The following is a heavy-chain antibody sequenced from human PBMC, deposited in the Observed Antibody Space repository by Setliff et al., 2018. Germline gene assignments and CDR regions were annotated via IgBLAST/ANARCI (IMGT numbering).Heavy chain of an antibody. CDR2: IHYEGGTA. CDR3: AKSPHDFWSGRVFFDY. D-gene: IGHD3-3*01. V-gene: IGHV3-30*02. J-gene: IGHJ4*01. CDR1: GFVFSSYG. Sequence: GGSLRLSCGASGFVFSSYGLHWVRQAPGKGLEWVAYIHYEGGTAHYADSVKGRFTISRDNSKNTVSLQMNSLRVEDTAVYYCAKSPHDFWSGRVFFDYWGQGMLVTVSS.